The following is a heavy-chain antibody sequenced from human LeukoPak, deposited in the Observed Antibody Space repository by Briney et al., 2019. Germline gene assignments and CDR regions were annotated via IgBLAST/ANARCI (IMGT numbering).Heavy chain of an antibody. Sequence: ASVKVSCKASGYSLTTYYIHWLRQAAGQGLEGMGVINPSGGSTSFAQKFQARLTMTRDTSTSTVYMELSGLSSEDTAVYYCAREIVVVPSAMGFDPWGQGTLVTVSS. CDR1: GYSLTTYY. CDR3: AREIVVVPSAMGFDP. J-gene: IGHJ5*02. D-gene: IGHD2-2*01. V-gene: IGHV1-46*01. CDR2: INPSGGST.